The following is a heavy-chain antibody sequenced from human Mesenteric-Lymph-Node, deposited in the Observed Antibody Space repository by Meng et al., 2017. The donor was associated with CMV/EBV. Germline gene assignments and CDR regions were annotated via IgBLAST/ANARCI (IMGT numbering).Heavy chain of an antibody. V-gene: IGHV4-59*01. CDR2: IYYSGST. Sequence: SETLSLTCTVSGGSISSYYWSWIRQPPGKGLEWIGYIYYSGSTNYNPSLKSRVTISVDTSKNQFSLKLSSVTAADTAVYYCAREYRYCSSTSCYTPGSAFDIWGQGTMVTVSS. CDR1: GGSISSYY. D-gene: IGHD2-2*02. CDR3: AREYRYCSSTSCYTPGSAFDI. J-gene: IGHJ3*02.